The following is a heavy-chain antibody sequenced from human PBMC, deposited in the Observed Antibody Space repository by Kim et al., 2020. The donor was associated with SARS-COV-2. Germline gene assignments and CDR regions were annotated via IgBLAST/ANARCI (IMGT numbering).Heavy chain of an antibody. Sequence: GGSLRLSCAASGFDFSNFWMHWVRQAPGKGLEWVAVISYDGSNTNYVDSVKGRFTISRDNSKNTLYLEMNSLRAEDTALYYCAKPKYSGSYYFDYWDQGTLVTVSP. J-gene: IGHJ4*02. V-gene: IGHV3-30*18. CDR1: GFDFSNFW. D-gene: IGHD1-26*01. CDR3: AKPKYSGSYYFDY. CDR2: ISYDGSNT.